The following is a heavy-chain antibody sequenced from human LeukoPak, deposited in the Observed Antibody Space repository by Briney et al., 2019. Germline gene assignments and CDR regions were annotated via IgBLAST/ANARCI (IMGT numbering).Heavy chain of an antibody. CDR2: IKGSGSYA. CDR3: GRDPNGDYIGAFEF. Sequence: GGSLGLSCVGSDFTFANYAMTWVRLTPGKGLEWVSSIKGSGSYAMYADSVSGRFTTSRDNSRNTIFLQMTSLRAEDTAIYYCGRDPNGDYIGAFEFWGLGTLVSVSS. CDR1: DFTFANYA. D-gene: IGHD4-17*01. V-gene: IGHV3-23*01. J-gene: IGHJ3*01.